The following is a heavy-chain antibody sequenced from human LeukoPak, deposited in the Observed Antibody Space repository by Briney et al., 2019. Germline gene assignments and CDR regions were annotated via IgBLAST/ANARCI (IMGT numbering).Heavy chain of an antibody. J-gene: IGHJ6*03. Sequence: GGSLRLSCAASGFTFSGYSMNWVRQAPGKGLEWISYISGSSRTIYYADSVKGRFTVSRDNAKNSLYVQMNSLRDEDTAVYYCARDPSETLGHYYYSYLDVWGKGTTVTVSS. CDR1: GFTFSGYS. CDR2: ISGSSRTI. V-gene: IGHV3-48*02. CDR3: ARDPSETLGHYYYSYLDV.